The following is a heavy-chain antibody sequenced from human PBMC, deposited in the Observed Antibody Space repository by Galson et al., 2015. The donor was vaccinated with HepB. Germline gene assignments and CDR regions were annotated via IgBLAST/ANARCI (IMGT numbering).Heavy chain of an antibody. Sequence: SVKVSCKVSGYTLTELSMHWVRQAPGKGLEWMGGFDPEDGETIYAQKFQGRVTMTEDTSTDTAYMELSSLRSEDTAVYYCATVEREWELTGGRAFDIWGQGTMVTVSS. CDR1: GYTLTELS. D-gene: IGHD1-26*01. V-gene: IGHV1-24*01. J-gene: IGHJ3*02. CDR2: FDPEDGET. CDR3: ATVEREWELTGGRAFDI.